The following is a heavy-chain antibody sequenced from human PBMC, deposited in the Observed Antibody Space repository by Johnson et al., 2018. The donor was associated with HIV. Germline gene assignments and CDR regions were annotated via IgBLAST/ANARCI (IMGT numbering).Heavy chain of an antibody. D-gene: IGHD6-13*01. CDR2: ISYDGSNK. CDR1: GFTLSDYY. Sequence: QVQVVESGGGLVKPGGSLRLSCAASGFTLSDYYMSWVRQAPGKGLEWVAVISYDGSNKYYADSVKGRFTISRDNSKNTLYLQMNSLRAEDTAVYYCARDSPQLVGDAFDIWGQGTMVTVSS. CDR3: ARDSPQLVGDAFDI. J-gene: IGHJ3*02. V-gene: IGHV3-30-3*01.